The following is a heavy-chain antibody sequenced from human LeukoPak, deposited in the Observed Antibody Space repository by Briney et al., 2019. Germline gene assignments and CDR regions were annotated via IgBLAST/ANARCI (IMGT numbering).Heavy chain of an antibody. CDR2: ISSSSSYI. D-gene: IGHD3-10*01. V-gene: IGHV3-21*01. CDR1: GFTFSSYS. J-gene: IGHJ6*04. Sequence: GGSLRLSCAASGFTFSSYSMNWVRQAPGKGLEWVSSISSSSSYIYYADSVKGRFTISRDNAKNSLYLQMNSPRAEDTAVYYCARVQSEITMVRGVIKYYYYGMDVWGKGTTVTVSS. CDR3: ARVQSEITMVRGVIKYYYYGMDV.